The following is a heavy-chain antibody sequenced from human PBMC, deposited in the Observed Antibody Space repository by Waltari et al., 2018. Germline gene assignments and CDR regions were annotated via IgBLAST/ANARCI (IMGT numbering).Heavy chain of an antibody. V-gene: IGHV4-59*01. D-gene: IGHD2-2*01. CDR1: GGSISSYY. CDR2: IEYSGST. J-gene: IGHJ5*02. Sequence: QVQLQESGPGLVKPSETLSLTCTVSGGSISSYYWSWIRQPPGKGLEWIGYIEYSGSTTYNPSRKSRVTLSVDTSTNQFSLKLSSVTAADTAVYYCASGSPPAPLNWFDPWGQGTLVTVSS. CDR3: ASGSPPAPLNWFDP.